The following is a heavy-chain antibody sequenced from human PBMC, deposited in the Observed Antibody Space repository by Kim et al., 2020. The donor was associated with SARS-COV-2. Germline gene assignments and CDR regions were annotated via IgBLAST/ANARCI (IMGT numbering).Heavy chain of an antibody. V-gene: IGHV3-7*03. CDR3: ASLDSAQVPGVF. D-gene: IGHD3-10*01. Sequence: YYVESVKGRFTMSRDNAKNSLYLEMNSLRPEDTALYYCASLDSAQVPGVFWGQGTLVTVSS. J-gene: IGHJ4*02.